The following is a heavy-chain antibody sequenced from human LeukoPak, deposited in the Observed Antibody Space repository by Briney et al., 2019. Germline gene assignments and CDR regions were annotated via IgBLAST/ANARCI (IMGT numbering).Heavy chain of an antibody. J-gene: IGHJ4*02. D-gene: IGHD6-13*01. V-gene: IGHV3-33*01. CDR3: ARAPYSQGYFDY. CDR2: IWYDGSNK. Sequence: GGSLRLSCAASGFTFSSYGMHWVRQAPGKGLEWVAVIWYDGSNKYYADSVKGRFTISRDNSKNTLYLQMNSLRAEDTAVYYCARAPYSQGYFDYWGQGTLVTVSS. CDR1: GFTFSSYG.